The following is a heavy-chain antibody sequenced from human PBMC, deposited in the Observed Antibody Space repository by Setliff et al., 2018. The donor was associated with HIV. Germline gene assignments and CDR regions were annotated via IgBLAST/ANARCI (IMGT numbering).Heavy chain of an antibody. Sequence: SETLSLTCTVSGGSISSGSYYWTWIRQPAGKGLEWIGRIYTTRRTNYNPSLNSRVTISADTSKNQFSLKLSSVTAADTAIYYCARDRSGTSYAGDDAFDIWGQGTMVTVSS. J-gene: IGHJ3*02. CDR3: ARDRSGTSYAGDDAFDI. V-gene: IGHV4-61*02. D-gene: IGHD3-3*01. CDR1: GGSISSGSYY. CDR2: IYTTRRT.